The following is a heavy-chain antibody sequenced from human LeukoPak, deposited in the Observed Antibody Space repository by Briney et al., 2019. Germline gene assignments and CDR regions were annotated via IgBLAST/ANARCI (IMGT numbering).Heavy chain of an antibody. CDR3: AKDRPGEAWFDY. CDR2: ISTSGGSI. V-gene: IGHV3-23*01. CDR1: GFTFSGHA. D-gene: IGHD7-27*01. Sequence: GGSLRLSCAASGFTFSGHAMSWVRQAPGKGLECVSGISTSGGSIYYGNSVKGRFAISRDNSKNMVYLQMNSLRAEDTAVYYCAKDRPGEAWFDYWGQGTLVTVSS. J-gene: IGHJ4*02.